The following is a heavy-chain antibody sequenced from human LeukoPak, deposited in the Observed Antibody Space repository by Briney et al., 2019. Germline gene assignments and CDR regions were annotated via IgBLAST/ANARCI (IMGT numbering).Heavy chain of an antibody. D-gene: IGHD6-19*01. CDR2: ISGDGVGT. CDR3: AKSRVAVATRRGYYFDY. CDR1: GFTFDDYA. V-gene: IGHV3-43*02. Sequence: GGSLRLSCAASGFTFDDYAMHWVRQAPGKGLEWVSLISGDGVGTYYADSVKGRFTISRDNSKNSLYLQMNSLRTEDTALYYCAKSRVAVATRRGYYFDYWGQGTLVTVSS. J-gene: IGHJ4*02.